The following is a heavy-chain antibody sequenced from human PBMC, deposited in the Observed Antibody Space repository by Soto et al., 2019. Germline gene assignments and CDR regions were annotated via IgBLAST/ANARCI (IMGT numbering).Heavy chain of an antibody. D-gene: IGHD4-17*01. V-gene: IGHV3-23*01. CDR3: TKNPGTTEWFAP. J-gene: IGHJ5*02. CDR1: GFSFSSYA. Sequence: GGSLRLSCAASGFSFSSYAMSWVHQAPGQGLEWVSAINDRGGITSYADSVKGRFTISRDNRRNILYLQMTSLRAEDTAVFYCTKNPGTTEWFAPWGRGTLVTVSS. CDR2: INDRGGIT.